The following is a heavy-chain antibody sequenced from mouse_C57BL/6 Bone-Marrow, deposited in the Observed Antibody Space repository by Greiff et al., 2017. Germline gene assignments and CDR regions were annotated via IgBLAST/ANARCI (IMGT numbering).Heavy chain of an antibody. Sequence: QVQLKESGAELARPGASVKLSCKASGYTFTSYGISWVKQRTGQGLEWIGEIYPRSGNTYYNEKFKGKATLTADKSSSTAYMELRSLTSEYSAVYFCAREMITQYYFDYWGQGTTLTVSS. CDR3: AREMITQYYFDY. V-gene: IGHV1-81*01. CDR1: GYTFTSYG. J-gene: IGHJ2*01. D-gene: IGHD2-4*01. CDR2: IYPRSGNT.